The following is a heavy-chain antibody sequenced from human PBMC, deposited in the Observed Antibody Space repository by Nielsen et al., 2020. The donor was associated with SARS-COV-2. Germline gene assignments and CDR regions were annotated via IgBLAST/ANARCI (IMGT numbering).Heavy chain of an antibody. CDR2: IYYSGST. CDR1: GGSISSSSYY. J-gene: IGHJ6*02. Sequence: SETLSLTCTVSGGSISSSSYYWGWIRQPPGKGLEWIGSIYYSGSTYYNPSLKSRVTISVDTSKNQFSLKLSSVTAADTAVYYCARDLWVPAIGGGMDVWGQGTTVTVSS. D-gene: IGHD2-2*01. V-gene: IGHV4-39*07. CDR3: ARDLWVPAIGGGMDV.